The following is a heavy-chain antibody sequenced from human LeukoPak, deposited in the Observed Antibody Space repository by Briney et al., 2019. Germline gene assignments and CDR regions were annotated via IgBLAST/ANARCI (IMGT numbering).Heavy chain of an antibody. CDR2: IYSSGHT. V-gene: IGHV4-59*08. Sequence: SETLSLTCTVSGGSISPYYWSWIRQPPGKGLEWIAYIYSSGHTDYNPSLKGRVTISVDTSKNQFSLKLNSVTAADTAVYYCARHPYSDGFDIWGQGTMVTISS. CDR1: GGSISPYY. J-gene: IGHJ3*02. CDR3: ARHPYSDGFDI. D-gene: IGHD1-1*01.